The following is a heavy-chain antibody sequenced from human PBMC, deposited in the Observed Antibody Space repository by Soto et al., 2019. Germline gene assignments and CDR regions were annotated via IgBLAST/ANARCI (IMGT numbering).Heavy chain of an antibody. Sequence: EVQLVESGGGLIQPGGSLRLSCAASGFAVSSKYMTWVRQAPGKGLEWVSVIYGGGTTYYADSVKGRFTISRDTSKNTXXXXXXXXXXXXXXXXXCVQTTGWPGFDFWGQGTLVTVSS. V-gene: IGHV3-53*01. J-gene: IGHJ4*02. CDR2: IYGGGTT. D-gene: IGHD6-19*01. CDR3: VQTTGWPGFDF. CDR1: GFAVSSKY.